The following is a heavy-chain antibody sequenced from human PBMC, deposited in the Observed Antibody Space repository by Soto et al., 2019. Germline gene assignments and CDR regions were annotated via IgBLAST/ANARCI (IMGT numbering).Heavy chain of an antibody. D-gene: IGHD5-18*01. Sequence: QVQLVESGGGVVQPGRSLRLSCAASGFTFSSYAMHWVRQAPGKGLEWVAVISYDGSNKYYADSVKGRFTISRDNSKNTRYLQMNSLRAEDTAVYYCARDHWHRAAMVSYYYYGMDVWGQGTTVTVSS. CDR3: ARDHWHRAAMVSYYYYGMDV. CDR1: GFTFSSYA. CDR2: ISYDGSNK. V-gene: IGHV3-30-3*01. J-gene: IGHJ6*02.